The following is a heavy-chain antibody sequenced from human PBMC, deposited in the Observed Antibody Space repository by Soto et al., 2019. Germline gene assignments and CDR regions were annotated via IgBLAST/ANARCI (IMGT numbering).Heavy chain of an antibody. Sequence: QVQLVQSGAEVKKPGSSVKVSCKDSGGTFSTSSMFWVRQAPGQGLEGMGRIIPLLGILNYAQRFQDRVTITADKPTATAHMELSSLRAGDTALYYGSIGSWSGEVFDICGQGTMVTVSS. CDR1: GGTFSTSS. V-gene: IGHV1-69*02. J-gene: IGHJ3*02. CDR3: SIGSWSGEVFDI. CDR2: IIPLLGIL. D-gene: IGHD3-3*02.